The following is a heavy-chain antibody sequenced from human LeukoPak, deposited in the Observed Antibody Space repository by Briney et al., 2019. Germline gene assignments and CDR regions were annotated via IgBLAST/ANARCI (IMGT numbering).Heavy chain of an antibody. CDR2: ISAYNGNT. CDR1: GYTFTSYG. J-gene: IGHJ6*02. Sequence: ASVKVSCKASGYTFTSYGISWVRQAPAQGLEWMGWISAYNGNTNYAQKLQGRVTMTTDTSTSTAYMELRSLRSDDTAVYYCARVAWFGESNYYYYGMDVWGQGTTVTVSS. CDR3: ARVAWFGESNYYYYGMDV. V-gene: IGHV1-18*01. D-gene: IGHD3-10*01.